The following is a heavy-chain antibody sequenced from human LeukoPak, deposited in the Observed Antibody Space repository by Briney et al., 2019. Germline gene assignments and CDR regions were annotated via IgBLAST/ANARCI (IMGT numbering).Heavy chain of an antibody. D-gene: IGHD2-15*01. Sequence: GASVKVSCKAFGGTFSSYAISWVRQAPGQGLEWMGGIIPIFGTANYAQKFQGRVTITADKSTSTAYMELSSLRSEDTAVYYCAREGSSWYGNYFDYWGQGTLVTVSS. CDR2: IIPIFGTA. CDR1: GGTFSSYA. J-gene: IGHJ4*02. CDR3: AREGSSWYGNYFDY. V-gene: IGHV1-69*06.